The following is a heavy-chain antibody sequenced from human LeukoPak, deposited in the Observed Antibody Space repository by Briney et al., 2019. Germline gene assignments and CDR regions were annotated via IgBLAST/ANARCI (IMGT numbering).Heavy chain of an antibody. CDR1: GGSFSGYY. Sequence: SETLSLTCAVYGGSFSGYYWSWIRQPPGKGLEWIGEINHSGSTNYNPSLKSRVTISVDTSKNQFSLKLSSVTAADTAVYYCARGDSSGYYYYSRKYYFDYWGQGTLVTVSS. J-gene: IGHJ4*02. CDR2: INHSGST. D-gene: IGHD3-22*01. CDR3: ARGDSSGYYYYSRKYYFDY. V-gene: IGHV4-34*01.